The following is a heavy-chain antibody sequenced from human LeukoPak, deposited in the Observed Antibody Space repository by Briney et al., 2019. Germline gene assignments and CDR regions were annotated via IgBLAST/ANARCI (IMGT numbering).Heavy chain of an antibody. J-gene: IGHJ4*02. Sequence: PSETLSLTCTVSGGSISSSSYYWGWSRQPQGKGREWIGSIYYSWSTYYTPSLKTRVTISVDTSKNQFSLKLSSVTAADTAVYYCARHEFDYDSPFDYWGQGTLVTVSS. D-gene: IGHD3-22*01. CDR3: ARHEFDYDSPFDY. V-gene: IGHV4-39*01. CDR1: GGSISSSSYY. CDR2: IYYSWST.